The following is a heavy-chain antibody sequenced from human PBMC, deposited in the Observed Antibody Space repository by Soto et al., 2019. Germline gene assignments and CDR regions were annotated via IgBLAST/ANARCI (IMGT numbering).Heavy chain of an antibody. Sequence: GGSLRLSCAASGFTFSSYEMNWVRQAPGKGLEWVSYISSSGSTIYYADSVKGRFTISRDNAKNSLYLQMNSLRAEDTAVYYCARDRGTAMVTGYYYGMDVWGQGTTVTVSS. V-gene: IGHV3-48*03. CDR2: ISSSGSTI. D-gene: IGHD5-18*01. J-gene: IGHJ6*02. CDR3: ARDRGTAMVTGYYYGMDV. CDR1: GFTFSSYE.